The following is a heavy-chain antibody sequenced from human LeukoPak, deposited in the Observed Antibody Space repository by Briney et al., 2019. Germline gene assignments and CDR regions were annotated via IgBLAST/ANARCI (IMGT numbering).Heavy chain of an antibody. D-gene: IGHD1-26*01. CDR1: GDSITSYY. V-gene: IGHV4-59*01. J-gene: IGHJ4*02. CDR2: MYHSGTT. CDR3: ARGLGWGATIFDY. Sequence: TAETLSLTCTVSGDSITSYYWTWIRQPPGKGLEWIGYMYHSGTTSNNPSLKSRVTISVDTSKNQFSLKVRSVTAADTAVYYCARGLGWGATIFDYWGQGALLTVSS.